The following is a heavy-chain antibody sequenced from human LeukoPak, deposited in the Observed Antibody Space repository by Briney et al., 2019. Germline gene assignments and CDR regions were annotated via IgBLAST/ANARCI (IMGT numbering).Heavy chain of an antibody. CDR3: ARGSTDIVGANVWFDP. V-gene: IGHV1-24*01. J-gene: IGHJ5*02. Sequence: ASVKVSCKVSGYTLTELSMHWVRQAPGKGLEWMGGFDPEDGETIYAQKFQGRVTMTEDTSTDTAYMELSSLRSEDTAVYYCARGSTDIVGANVWFDPWGQGTLVTVSS. D-gene: IGHD1-26*01. CDR2: FDPEDGET. CDR1: GYTLTELS.